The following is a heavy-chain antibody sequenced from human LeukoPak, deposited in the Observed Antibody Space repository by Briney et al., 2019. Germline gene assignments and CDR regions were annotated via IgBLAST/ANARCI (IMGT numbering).Heavy chain of an antibody. CDR1: GFTFSNHH. J-gene: IGHJ4*02. D-gene: IGHD6-19*01. Sequence: GGSLRLFRAASGFTFSNHHIHWVRQAPGKWLECVTDIVLVGSSTIYADSVKSRFTISRDNSKNTVSLQMNSLGVDDTAVYFCARDQGDASGWFFDYWGQGARVIASS. CDR2: IVLVGSST. CDR3: ARDQGDASGWFFDY. V-gene: IGHV3-30*03.